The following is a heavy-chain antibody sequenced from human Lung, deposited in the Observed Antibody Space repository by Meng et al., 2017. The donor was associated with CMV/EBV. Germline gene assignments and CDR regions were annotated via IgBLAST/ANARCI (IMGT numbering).Heavy chain of an antibody. V-gene: IGHV3-7*01. CDR1: GFRFSTYS. J-gene: IGHJ4*02. D-gene: IGHD2-21*01. Sequence: GESLKISCAASGFRFSTYSMSWVRQAPGKGLEWLASINRDGSEKDYVDSVKGRFTISRDNAKNSLYLVMNSLRAEDTAVYYCASLFCGPTTCYYFDWLGQGXLVTVSS. CDR3: ASLFCGPTTCYYFDW. CDR2: INRDGSEK.